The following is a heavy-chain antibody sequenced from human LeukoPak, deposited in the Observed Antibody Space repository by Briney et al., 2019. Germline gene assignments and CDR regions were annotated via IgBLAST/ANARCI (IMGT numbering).Heavy chain of an antibody. CDR3: ARDPQYDTS. CDR1: GFTFSSNW. CDR2: IKSDGSSI. D-gene: IGHD3-9*01. J-gene: IGHJ5*02. Sequence: TGGSLRLSCAASGFTFSSNWMQWVRQAPGKGLVWVSRIKSDGSSISYADSVKGRFTTSRDNAKNTVYLQMNSLRVEDTAVYYCARDPQYDTSWGQGTLVTVSS. V-gene: IGHV3-74*01.